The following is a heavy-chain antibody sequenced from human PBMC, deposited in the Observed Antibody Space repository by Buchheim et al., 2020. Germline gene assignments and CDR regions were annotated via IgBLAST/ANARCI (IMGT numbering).Heavy chain of an antibody. CDR2: ISYDGSNQ. V-gene: IGHV3-30*03. J-gene: IGHJ5*02. D-gene: IGHD2-8*01. CDR1: GFIFSSFG. CDR3: ARDLNGENWFDP. Sequence: QVQLVESGGGVVQPGRSLRPSCAASGFIFSSFGMHWVRQAPGKGLEWLAAISYDGSNQYYVDSVKGRFTISRDDSKNTLYLQMNSLRVEDTGLYYCARDLNGENWFDPWGQGTL.